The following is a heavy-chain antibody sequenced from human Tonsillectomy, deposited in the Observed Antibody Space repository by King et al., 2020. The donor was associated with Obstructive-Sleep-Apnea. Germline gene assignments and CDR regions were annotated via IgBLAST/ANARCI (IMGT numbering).Heavy chain of an antibody. CDR3: ASDPGNTYGYGYFDY. J-gene: IGHJ4*02. V-gene: IGHV3-30*04. CDR2: ISYDGNNN. D-gene: IGHD5-18*01. Sequence: VQLVESGGGVVQPGRSLRLSCAASGFTFNNYALHWVRQAPGTGLEWGAVISYDGNNNYCADSVKGRFTISRDNSKTTLYLQINGRRAEDTAVYYCASDPGNTYGYGYFDYWGQGALVTVSS. CDR1: GFTFNNYA.